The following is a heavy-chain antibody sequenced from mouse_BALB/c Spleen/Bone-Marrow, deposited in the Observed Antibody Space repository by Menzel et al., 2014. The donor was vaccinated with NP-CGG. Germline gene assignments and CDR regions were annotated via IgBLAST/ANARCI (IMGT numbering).Heavy chain of an antibody. CDR3: ARSLFYGNYFDY. D-gene: IGHD2-1*01. CDR1: GFTFSNFG. CDR2: VSTGSTII. V-gene: IGHV5-17*02. J-gene: IGHJ2*01. Sequence: VQLQQSGGGLVQPGGSRKLSCAASGFTFSNFGMHWFRQSPEKGLEWVAFVSTGSTIIYYADTVKGRFTISRDNPENTLFLQMTSLRSEDAAIYYCARSLFYGNYFDYWGQGTTLTVSS.